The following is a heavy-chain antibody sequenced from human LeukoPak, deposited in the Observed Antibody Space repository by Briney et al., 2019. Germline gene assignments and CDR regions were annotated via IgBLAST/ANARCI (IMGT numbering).Heavy chain of an antibody. CDR2: IIPILGIA. CDR3: ARVPIYYYGSGSRNHFDY. D-gene: IGHD3-10*01. CDR1: GGTFSSYA. Sequence: GASVKVSCKASGGTFSSYAISWVRQAPGQGLEWMGRIIPILGIANYAQKFQGRVTITADKSTSTAYMELSSLRSEDTAVYHCARVPIYYYGSGSRNHFDYWGQGTLVTVSS. J-gene: IGHJ4*02. V-gene: IGHV1-69*04.